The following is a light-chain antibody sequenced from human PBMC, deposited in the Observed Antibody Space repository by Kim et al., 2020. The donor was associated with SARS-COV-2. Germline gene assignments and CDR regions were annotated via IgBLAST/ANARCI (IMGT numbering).Light chain of an antibody. J-gene: IGLJ3*02. CDR2: NVR. CDR3: QVWVRSTDHWV. Sequence: PGKTARITGGRNNIGDKSVHWYPQKHGHAPVRVIYNVRARPSGIPERFSGSNSVKTATLTISRVEAGDEAYYFCQVWVRSTDHWVFGGGTQLTVL. CDR1: NIGDKS. V-gene: IGLV3-21*04.